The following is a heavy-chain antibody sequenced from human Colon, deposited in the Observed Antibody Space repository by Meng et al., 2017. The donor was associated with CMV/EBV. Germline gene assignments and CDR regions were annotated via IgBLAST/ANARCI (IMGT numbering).Heavy chain of an antibody. V-gene: IGHV5-51*01. CDR3: VRRRGNFMVDY. D-gene: IGHD2-8*01. J-gene: IGHJ4*02. CDR1: GQTFTSDW. CDR2: IYPAESDTRYT. Sequence: GESLKISCKGSGQTFTSDWIGWVRQAPGKGLEWVAIIYPAESDTRYTRYNPSFQGRVTITADKSINTAYLQWSSLRASDSAVYYCVRRRGNFMVDYWGQGTLVTVSS.